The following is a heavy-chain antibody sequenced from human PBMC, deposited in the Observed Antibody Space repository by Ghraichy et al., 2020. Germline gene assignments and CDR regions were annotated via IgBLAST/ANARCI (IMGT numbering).Heavy chain of an antibody. CDR3: ARDQEQWDSSSWYSGPRGAFDP. CDR2: INSDGSST. CDR1: GFTFSSYW. J-gene: IGHJ5*02. Sequence: GGSLRLSCAASGFTFSSYWMHWVRQAPGKGLVWVSRINSDGSSTSYADSVKGRFTISRDNAKNTLYLQMNSLRAEDTAVYYCARDQEQWDSSSWYSGPRGAFDPWGQGTLVTVSS. V-gene: IGHV3-74*01. D-gene: IGHD6-13*01.